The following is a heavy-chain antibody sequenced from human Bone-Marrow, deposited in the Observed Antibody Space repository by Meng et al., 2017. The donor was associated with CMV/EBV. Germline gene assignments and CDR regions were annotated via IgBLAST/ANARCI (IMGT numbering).Heavy chain of an antibody. D-gene: IGHD6-19*01. Sequence: SETLSLTCAVYGGSFSGYYWSWIRQPPGKGLEWIGEINHSGSTNYNPSLKSRVTISVDTSKNQFSLKLSPVTAADTAVYYCARGAVPKGMDVWGQGTTVTVSS. J-gene: IGHJ6*02. CDR3: ARGAVPKGMDV. V-gene: IGHV4-34*01. CDR1: GGSFSGYY. CDR2: INHSGST.